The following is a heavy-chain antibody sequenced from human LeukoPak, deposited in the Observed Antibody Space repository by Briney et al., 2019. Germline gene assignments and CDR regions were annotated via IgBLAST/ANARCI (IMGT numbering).Heavy chain of an antibody. V-gene: IGHV4-34*01. CDR3: ARGLYDFWSGYYPPGAQYYYYYYMDV. CDR2: INHSGST. Sequence: SETLSLTCAVYGGSFSGYYWSWIRQPPGKGLEWIGEINHSGSTNYNPSLKSRVTISVDTSKNQFSLKLSSVTAADTAVYYCARGLYDFWSGYYPPGAQYYYYYYMDVWGKGTTVTVSS. J-gene: IGHJ6*03. CDR1: GGSFSGYY. D-gene: IGHD3-3*01.